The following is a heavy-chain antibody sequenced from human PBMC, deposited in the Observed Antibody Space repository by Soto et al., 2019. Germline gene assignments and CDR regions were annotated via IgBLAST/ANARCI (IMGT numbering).Heavy chain of an antibody. Sequence: GGSLRLSCAGSGFTFSSYSMNWVRQAPGKGLEWVSSISSSSTYIYYAESLKGRFTISRDNAKNSLYLQMNSLRAEDTAVYYCARGRDSGYDNWGQGTLVTVSS. J-gene: IGHJ4*02. CDR3: ARGRDSGYDN. D-gene: IGHD5-12*01. V-gene: IGHV3-21*01. CDR1: GFTFSSYS. CDR2: ISSSSTYI.